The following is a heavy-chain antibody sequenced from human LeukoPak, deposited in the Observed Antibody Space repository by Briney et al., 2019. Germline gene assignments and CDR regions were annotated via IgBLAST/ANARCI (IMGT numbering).Heavy chain of an antibody. Sequence: GASVKVSCKASGYTFTGYYMHWVRQTPGQGLEWMGWINPNSGGTNYAQKFQGRVTMTRDTSISTAYMELSRLRSDDTAVYYCARDLEYSSSWHDYWGQGTLVTVSS. J-gene: IGHJ4*02. V-gene: IGHV1-2*02. D-gene: IGHD6-13*01. CDR2: INPNSGGT. CDR3: ARDLEYSSSWHDY. CDR1: GYTFTGYY.